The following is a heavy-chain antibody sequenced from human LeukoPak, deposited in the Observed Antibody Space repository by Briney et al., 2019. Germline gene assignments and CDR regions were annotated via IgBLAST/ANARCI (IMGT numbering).Heavy chain of an antibody. CDR2: IIPILGIA. CDR3: ARESRGDYYFDY. J-gene: IGHJ4*02. Sequence: SVKVSCKASGGTFSSYAISWVRQAPGQGLEWMGRIIPILGIANYAQKFQGRVTITADKPTSTAYMELSSLRSEDTAVYYCARESRGDYYFDYWGQGTLVTVSS. D-gene: IGHD4-17*01. CDR1: GGTFSSYA. V-gene: IGHV1-69*04.